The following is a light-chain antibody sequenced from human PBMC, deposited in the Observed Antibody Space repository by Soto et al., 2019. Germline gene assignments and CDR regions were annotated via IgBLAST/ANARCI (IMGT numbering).Light chain of an antibody. J-gene: IGKJ2*01. CDR1: QGISNY. V-gene: IGKV1-33*01. CDR3: QQYVGIPYT. Sequence: DIQMTQSPSSLSASVGDRVTITCQASQGISNYLNWYQQKPGKAPKLLIYGASNLETGVPSRFRVSRSELPFTFSNNSFQPEDTVTYLCQQYVGIPYTFGQGT. CDR2: GAS.